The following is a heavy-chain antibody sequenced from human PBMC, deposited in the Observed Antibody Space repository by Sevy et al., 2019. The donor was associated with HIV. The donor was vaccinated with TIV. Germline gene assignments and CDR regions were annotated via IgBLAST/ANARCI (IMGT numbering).Heavy chain of an antibody. Sequence: ASVKVSCKASGYTFTSYGISWVRQAPGQGLEWMGWISAYNGNTNYAQKLQGRVTMTTDTSTSTAYMELRSLRSDDTAVYYCAGGLCGRPGGEVCHLFDSGMDVWGQGTTVTVSS. CDR1: GYTFTSYG. D-gene: IGHD3-22*01. J-gene: IGHJ6*02. V-gene: IGHV1-18*01. CDR2: ISAYNGNT. CDR3: AGGLCGRPGGEVCHLFDSGMDV.